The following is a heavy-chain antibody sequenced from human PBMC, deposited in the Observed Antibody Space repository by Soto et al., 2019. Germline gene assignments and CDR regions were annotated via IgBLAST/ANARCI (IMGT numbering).Heavy chain of an antibody. CDR3: AKDSDPEGALDY. V-gene: IGHV3-30*18. Sequence: GGSLRLSCAASGFTFSSYGMHWVRQAPAKGLEWVAVISYDGSNKYYADSVKGRFTISRDNSKNTLYLQMNSLRAEDTAVYYCAKDSDPEGALDYWGQGTLVTVSS. D-gene: IGHD1-26*01. J-gene: IGHJ4*02. CDR2: ISYDGSNK. CDR1: GFTFSSYG.